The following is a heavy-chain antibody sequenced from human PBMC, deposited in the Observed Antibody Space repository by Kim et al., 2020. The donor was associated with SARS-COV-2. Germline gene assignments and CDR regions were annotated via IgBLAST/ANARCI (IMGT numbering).Heavy chain of an antibody. CDR2: ISSRSPYI. J-gene: IGHJ3*02. V-gene: IGHV3-21*01. Sequence: GVSLRLSCAASGFIFTSYNMHWVRQAPGKGLEWVSSISSRSPYINYADSVKGRFSISRDNARNSVALQMSSLGDEDTAVYFCARDVGYQLPLGKDAFDIWGQGTRVTVSS. CDR3: ARDVGYQLPLGKDAFDI. D-gene: IGHD1-1*01. CDR1: GFIFTSYN.